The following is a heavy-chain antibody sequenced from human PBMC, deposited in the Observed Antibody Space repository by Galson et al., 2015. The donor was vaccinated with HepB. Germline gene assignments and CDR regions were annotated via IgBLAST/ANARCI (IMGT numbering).Heavy chain of an antibody. CDR1: GYTFTNYY. CDR3: TRDSLGNYQFDY. Sequence: SVKVSCKASGYTFTNYYIHWVRQAPGQGLEWMGIINPSGGATSYPQKFQGRVTVTRDTSTNTVYMELSSLRSDDTAVYYCTRDSLGNYQFDYWGQGALVTV. D-gene: IGHD1-7*01. J-gene: IGHJ4*02. V-gene: IGHV1-46*01. CDR2: INPSGGAT.